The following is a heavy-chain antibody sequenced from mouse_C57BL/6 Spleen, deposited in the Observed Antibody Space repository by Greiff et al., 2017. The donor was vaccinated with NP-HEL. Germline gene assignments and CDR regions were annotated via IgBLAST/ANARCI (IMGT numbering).Heavy chain of an antibody. CDR1: GYTFTSYW. CDR2: IDPSDSYT. CDR3: ARSTYYGSSLYYAMDY. J-gene: IGHJ4*01. D-gene: IGHD1-1*01. Sequence: QVQLQQSGAELVMPGASVKLSCKASGYTFTSYWMHWVKQRPGQGLEWIGEIDPSDSYTNYNQKFKGKSTLTVDKSSSTAYMQLSSLTSEDSAVYYCARSTYYGSSLYYAMDYWGQGTSVTVSS. V-gene: IGHV1-69*01.